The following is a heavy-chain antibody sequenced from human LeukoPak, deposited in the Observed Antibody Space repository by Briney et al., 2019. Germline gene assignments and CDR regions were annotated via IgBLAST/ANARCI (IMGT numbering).Heavy chain of an antibody. Sequence: GGSLRLSCAASGFTFSSYSMDWVRQAPGKGLEWVSYISSSSSTIYYADSVKGRFTISRDNAKNSLYLQMNSLRAEDTAVYYCAKWVVRPYYGMDVWGQGTTVTVSS. CDR1: GFTFSSYS. CDR3: AKWVVRPYYGMDV. V-gene: IGHV3-48*04. J-gene: IGHJ6*02. CDR2: ISSSSSTI. D-gene: IGHD3-10*01.